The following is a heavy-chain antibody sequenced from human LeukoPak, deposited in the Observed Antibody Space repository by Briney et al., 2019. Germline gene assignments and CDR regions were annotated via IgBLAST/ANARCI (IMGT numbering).Heavy chain of an antibody. Sequence: GRSLRLSCEASGFTFWNYGVPWVRQAPGKGLEWVSLISYNGGNQYYADSVKGRFTISRDNSKNTVYLQLNSLRAEDTAVYYCAKDRRMMSGYYGMDVWGQGTTVTVSS. CDR2: ISYNGGNQ. D-gene: IGHD3-16*01. J-gene: IGHJ6*02. CDR1: GFTFWNYG. CDR3: AKDRRMMSGYYGMDV. V-gene: IGHV3-30*18.